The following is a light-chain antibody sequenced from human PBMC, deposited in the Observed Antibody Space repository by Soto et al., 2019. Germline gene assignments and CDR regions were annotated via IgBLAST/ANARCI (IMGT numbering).Light chain of an antibody. CDR1: QGISSY. CDR2: AAS. V-gene: IGKV1-9*01. CDR3: QQYYSYPRM. Sequence: DIQMTQSPSSLSASVGDRVTITCRASQGISSYLAWYQQKPGKAPKLLIYAASTLQSGVPSRFSGSGSGTDFTITISCLQSEDFATYYCQQYYSYPRMFGQGTKVDI. J-gene: IGKJ1*01.